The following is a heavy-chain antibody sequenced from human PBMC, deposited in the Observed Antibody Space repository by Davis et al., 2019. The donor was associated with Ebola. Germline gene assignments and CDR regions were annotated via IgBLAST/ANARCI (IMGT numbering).Heavy chain of an antibody. CDR1: GFTFSGSA. Sequence: GESLKISCAASGFTFSGSAMHWVRQAPGKGLEWVAVISYDGSNKYYADSVKGRFTISRDNSKNTLYLQMNSLRDEDTAVYYCAGVGATPYWGQGTLVTVSS. J-gene: IGHJ4*02. V-gene: IGHV3-30-3*01. CDR3: AGVGATPY. D-gene: IGHD1-26*01. CDR2: ISYDGSNK.